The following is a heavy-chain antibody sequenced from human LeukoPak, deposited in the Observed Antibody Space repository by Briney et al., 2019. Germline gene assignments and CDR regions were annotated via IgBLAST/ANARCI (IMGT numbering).Heavy chain of an antibody. Sequence: SETLSLTCTVSGGSVSSGSYYWSWIRQPPGKGLEWIGYIHYSGSTNYSPPLKSRVTIFGDTSKNQFFLKLSSVTAADTAVYYCARARYVNSFYAFDIWGQGTLVTVSS. V-gene: IGHV4-61*01. D-gene: IGHD3-9*01. CDR3: ARARYVNSFYAFDI. CDR1: GGSVSSGSYY. CDR2: IHYSGST. J-gene: IGHJ3*02.